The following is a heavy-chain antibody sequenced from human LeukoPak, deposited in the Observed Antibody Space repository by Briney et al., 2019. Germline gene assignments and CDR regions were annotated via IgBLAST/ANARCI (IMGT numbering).Heavy chain of an antibody. Sequence: GSLRLSCAASGFTFSSYAMHWVRQAPGKGLEWVAVISYDGSNKYYADSVKGRFTISRDNSKNTLYLQMNSLRAEDTAVYYCASPRAYYDFWSGYIWGQGTMVTVSS. CDR1: GFTFSSYA. J-gene: IGHJ3*02. D-gene: IGHD3-3*01. CDR3: ASPRAYYDFWSGYI. V-gene: IGHV3-30-3*01. CDR2: ISYDGSNK.